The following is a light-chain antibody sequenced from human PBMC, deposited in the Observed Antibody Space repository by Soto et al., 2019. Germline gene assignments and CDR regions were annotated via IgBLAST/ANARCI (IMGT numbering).Light chain of an antibody. V-gene: IGKV3-11*01. CDR1: QSVSSS. Sequence: EVVTAQSPAILIATPGEGATLSNMASQSVSSSLAWYQQKPGQAPRLLIYDASNRATGIPARFSGSGSGTDFTLTISSLEPEDLAVYYCQQRLNWQVTFGQGTRLEI. J-gene: IGKJ5*01. CDR3: QQRLNWQVT. CDR2: DAS.